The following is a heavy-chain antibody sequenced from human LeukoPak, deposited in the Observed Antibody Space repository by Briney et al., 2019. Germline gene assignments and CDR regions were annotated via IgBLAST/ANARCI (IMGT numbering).Heavy chain of an antibody. CDR1: GFTFSSYA. CDR2: ISGSGGST. Sequence: GGSLRLSCAASGFTFSSYAMSWVRQAPGKGLEWVSAISGSGGSTYYADSVKGRFTISRDNSKNTLYLQMNSLRAEDTAVYYCAKAEVLAVAGTKDTNWFDPWGQGTLVTVSS. CDR3: AKAEVLAVAGTKDTNWFDP. J-gene: IGHJ5*02. V-gene: IGHV3-23*01. D-gene: IGHD6-19*01.